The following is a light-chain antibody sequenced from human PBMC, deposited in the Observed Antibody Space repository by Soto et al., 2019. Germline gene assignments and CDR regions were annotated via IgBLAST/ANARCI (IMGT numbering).Light chain of an antibody. CDR3: QQYISYWT. Sequence: DIQMTQSPSTLSASVGDRVTITCRARQSVSTWLAWYQQKPGQAPQLLIDKASTLESGDPSRFSGSGSGTEFALTINGRQPDDFATYYCQQYISYWTFGQGTTVEI. CDR2: KAS. J-gene: IGKJ1*01. CDR1: QSVSTW. V-gene: IGKV1-5*03.